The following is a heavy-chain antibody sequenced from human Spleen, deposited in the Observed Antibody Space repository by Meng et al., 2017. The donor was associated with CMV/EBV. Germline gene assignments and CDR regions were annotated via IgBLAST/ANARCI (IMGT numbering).Heavy chain of an antibody. CDR2: ISWNSGSI. D-gene: IGHD3-16*01. CDR1: GFTFDDYA. CDR3: ARRLGNYFHGMDV. J-gene: IGHJ6*02. V-gene: IGHV3-9*01. Sequence: GGSLRLSCAASGFTFDDYAMHWVRQAPGKGLEWVSGISWNSGSIGYADSVKGRFTISRDNAENSLFLQMNNLRAEDTAIYYCARRLGNYFHGMDVWGQGTTVTVSS.